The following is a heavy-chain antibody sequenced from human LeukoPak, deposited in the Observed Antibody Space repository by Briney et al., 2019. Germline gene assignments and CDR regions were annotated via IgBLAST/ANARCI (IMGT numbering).Heavy chain of an antibody. CDR3: ARLPLYYYDSSGYYFDY. D-gene: IGHD3-22*01. V-gene: IGHV4-34*01. CDR2: INHSGST. J-gene: IGHJ4*02. CDR1: GGSFSGYY. Sequence: SETLSLTCAVYGGSFSGYYWSWIRQPPGKGLEWIGEINHSGSTNYNPSLKSRVTISVDTSKNQFSLKLSSVTAADTAVYYCARLPLYYYDSSGYYFDYWGQGTLVTVSS.